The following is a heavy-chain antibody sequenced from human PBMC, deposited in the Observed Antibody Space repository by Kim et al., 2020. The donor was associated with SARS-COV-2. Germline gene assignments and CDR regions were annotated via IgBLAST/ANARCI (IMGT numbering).Heavy chain of an antibody. Sequence: ASVKVSCKVSGYTLTELSMHWVRQAPGKGLEWMGGFDPEDGETIYAQKFQGRVTMTEDTSTDTAYMELSSLRSEDTAVYYCATGLGVDTAMAMEYWGQGTLVTVSS. CDR3: ATGLGVDTAMAMEY. CDR1: GYTLTELS. D-gene: IGHD5-18*01. V-gene: IGHV1-24*01. CDR2: FDPEDGET. J-gene: IGHJ4*02.